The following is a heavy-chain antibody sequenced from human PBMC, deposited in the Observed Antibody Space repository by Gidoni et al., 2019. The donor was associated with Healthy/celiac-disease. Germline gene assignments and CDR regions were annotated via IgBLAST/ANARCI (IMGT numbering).Heavy chain of an antibody. J-gene: IGHJ4*02. CDR2: ISGSGGST. V-gene: IGHV3-23*01. D-gene: IGHD2-15*01. CDR1: GFTFSSYA. CDR3: AKSAIVEYYFDY. Sequence: EVQLLESGGGWVQPGGSRRLSCDASGFTFSSYAMGWVRQAPGMGLEWVSAISGSGGSTYYADSVKGRFTISRDNSKNTLYLQMNSLRAEDTAVYYCAKSAIVEYYFDYWGQGTLVTVSS.